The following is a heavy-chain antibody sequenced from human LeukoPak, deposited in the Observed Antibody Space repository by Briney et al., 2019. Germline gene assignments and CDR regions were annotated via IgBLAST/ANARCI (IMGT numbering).Heavy chain of an antibody. V-gene: IGHV3-21*01. CDR2: IGSSSNYI. J-gene: IGHJ4*02. CDR1: GFTFSIYS. D-gene: IGHD3-22*01. CDR3: ARQGYYDSSGYLDY. Sequence: PGGSLRLSCAASGFTFSIYSMKWVRQAPGKGLEWVSSIGSSSNYIYYADSVKGRFTISRDNAKNSLYLQINSLRAEDTAVYYCARQGYYDSSGYLDYWGQGTLVTVSS.